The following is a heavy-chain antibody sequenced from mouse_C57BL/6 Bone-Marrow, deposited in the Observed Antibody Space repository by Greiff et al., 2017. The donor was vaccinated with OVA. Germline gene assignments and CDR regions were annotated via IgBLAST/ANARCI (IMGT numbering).Heavy chain of an antibody. Sequence: VQLQQSGAELVKPGASVKLSCKASGYTFTSYWMHWVKQRPGQGLEWIGMIHPNSGSTNYNEKFKSKATLTVDKSSSTAYMRLSSLTSKDSAVYYCARWGTFDYWGQGTTLTVSS. CDR2: IHPNSGST. CDR1: GYTFTSYW. D-gene: IGHD3-3*01. CDR3: ARWGTFDY. J-gene: IGHJ2*01. V-gene: IGHV1-64*01.